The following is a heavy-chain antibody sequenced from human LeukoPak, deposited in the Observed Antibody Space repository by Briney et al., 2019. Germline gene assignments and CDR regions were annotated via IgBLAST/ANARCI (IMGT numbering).Heavy chain of an antibody. J-gene: IGHJ4*02. CDR1: GFTFSSYA. CDR2: ISGSGGST. V-gene: IGHV3-23*01. Sequence: HPGGSLRLSCAASGFTFSSYAMSWVRQAPGKGLEWVSAISGSGGSTYYADSVKGRFTISRDNSKNTLYLQMNSLRAEDTAVYYCAKDGQGCSGGSCFRGGFSYFDYWGQGTLVTVSS. CDR3: AKDGQGCSGGSCFRGGFSYFDY. D-gene: IGHD2-15*01.